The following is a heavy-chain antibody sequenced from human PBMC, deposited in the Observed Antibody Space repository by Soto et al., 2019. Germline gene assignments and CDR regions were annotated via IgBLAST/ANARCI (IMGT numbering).Heavy chain of an antibody. CDR1: GGSFSGYY. J-gene: IGHJ3*01. CDR3: ARRGDYYDSSGDATDV. CDR2: INHSGST. Sequence: SATLSPTCGVYGGSFSGYYWRWLRRPPGKGLEWIGEINHSGSTNYNPSLKSRVTISVDTSKNQFPMKLTSVTAADTAVYSCARRGDYYDSSGDATDVWGQGTMVT. V-gene: IGHV4-34*01. D-gene: IGHD3-22*01.